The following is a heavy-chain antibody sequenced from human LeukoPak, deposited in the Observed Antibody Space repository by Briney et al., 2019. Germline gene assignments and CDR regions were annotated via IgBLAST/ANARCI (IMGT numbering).Heavy chain of an antibody. CDR3: ARGLATVTTSIDY. D-gene: IGHD4-17*01. Sequence: AASVKVSCKASGYTLTGYYIHWVRQAPGQGLEWMGWINPNSGVTNYAQKFQGRVTMTRDTSISTDYMELSRLRSDDTAVYYCARGLATVTTSIDYWGQGTLVTVSS. J-gene: IGHJ4*02. V-gene: IGHV1-2*02. CDR2: INPNSGVT. CDR1: GYTLTGYY.